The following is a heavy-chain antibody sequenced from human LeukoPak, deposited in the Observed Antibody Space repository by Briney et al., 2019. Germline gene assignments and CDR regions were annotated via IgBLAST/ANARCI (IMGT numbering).Heavy chain of an antibody. J-gene: IGHJ4*02. CDR2: IRPDANDG. Sequence: AGESLRLSCAASGFTFSHYWMAWVRQAPGKGLEWVAIIRPDANDGSYVDSVKGRFTISRDNAKNSLYLQLNSLRAEDTAVYFCARADWGSIDYWGQGALVTVSS. CDR3: ARADWGSIDY. CDR1: GFTFSHYW. V-gene: IGHV3-7*01. D-gene: IGHD7-27*01.